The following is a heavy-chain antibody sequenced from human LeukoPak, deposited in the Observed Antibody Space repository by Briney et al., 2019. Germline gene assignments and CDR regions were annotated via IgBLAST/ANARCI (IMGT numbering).Heavy chain of an antibody. CDR2: VNPNSGGT. CDR3: ASEYSSSNAFDI. V-gene: IGHV1-2*02. D-gene: IGHD6-6*01. Sequence: ASVKVSCKASGYTFTGYYMHWVRQAPGQGLEWMGWVNPNSGGTNYAQKFQGRVTMTRDTSISTAYMELSRLRSDDTAVYYCASEYSSSNAFDIWGQGTMVTVSS. J-gene: IGHJ3*02. CDR1: GYTFTGYY.